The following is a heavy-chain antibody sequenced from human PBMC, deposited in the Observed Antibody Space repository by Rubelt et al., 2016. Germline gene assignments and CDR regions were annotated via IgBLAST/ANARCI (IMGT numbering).Heavy chain of an antibody. CDR1: GYPFTSYY. Sequence: QVQLVQSGAEVKKPGASVKVSCKASGYPFTSYYMHWVRQAPGQGLEWMGIINPSGGSTNHAQKLQGRVTMTTDTSTSTAYMELRSLRSDDTAVYYCAREAYSGRYPLIDYWGQGTLVTVSS. J-gene: IGHJ4*02. V-gene: IGHV1-46*01. CDR3: AREAYSGRYPLIDY. D-gene: IGHD1-26*01. CDR2: INPSGGST.